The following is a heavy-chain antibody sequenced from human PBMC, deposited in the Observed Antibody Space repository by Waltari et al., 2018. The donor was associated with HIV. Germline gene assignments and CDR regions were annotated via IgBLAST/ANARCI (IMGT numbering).Heavy chain of an antibody. V-gene: IGHV3-23*01. CDR1: GFTFSSYA. CDR2: IRGSGGSR. D-gene: IGHD3-10*01. J-gene: IGHJ4*02. CDR3: AKDRVTMVRGVIPD. Sequence: EVQLLESGGGLVQPGGSLRLPCAASGFTFSSYAMSWVRQAPGKGLEGVSGIRGSGGSRYYADYVKGRFTISRDNSKNTLYLQMSSLRAEDTAVYYCAKDRVTMVRGVIPDWGQGTLVTVSS.